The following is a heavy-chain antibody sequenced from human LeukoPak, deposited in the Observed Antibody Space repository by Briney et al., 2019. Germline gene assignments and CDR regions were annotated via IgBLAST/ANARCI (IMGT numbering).Heavy chain of an antibody. CDR2: ICAYNGNT. CDR3: ARDRSSGWSEIIDY. J-gene: IGHJ4*02. Sequence: ASVKVSCKASGYTFTKYGISWVRQARGQGLAWMGWICAYNGNTNYAQKLQGRVTMTTDTSTSTAYMELRSLRSDDTAVYYCARDRSSGWSEIIDYWGQGTLVTVSS. CDR1: GYTFTKYG. V-gene: IGHV1-18*04. D-gene: IGHD6-19*01.